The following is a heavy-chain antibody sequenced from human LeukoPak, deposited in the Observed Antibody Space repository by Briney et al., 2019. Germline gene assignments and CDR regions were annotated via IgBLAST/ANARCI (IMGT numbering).Heavy chain of an antibody. CDR2: IYTSGTT. D-gene: IGHD3-3*01. Sequence: GGSLRLSCAASGFIVSGHYMSWVRQAPGEGLEWVSLIYTSGTTTYADSVKGRFTIPRDPSKNTVYLQMNRLRVEDTAVYYCARDKPGFLEGDMDVWGIGTTVTVSS. V-gene: IGHV3-53*01. CDR1: GFIVSGHY. J-gene: IGHJ6*03. CDR3: ARDKPGFLEGDMDV.